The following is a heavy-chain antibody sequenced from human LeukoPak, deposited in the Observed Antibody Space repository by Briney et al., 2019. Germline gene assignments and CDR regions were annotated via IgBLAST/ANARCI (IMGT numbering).Heavy chain of an antibody. CDR1: GFTFGDYA. CDR3: AKATGYLL. D-gene: IGHD1-14*01. CDR2: ISNSDGTT. J-gene: IGHJ4*02. Sequence: GGSLRLSCTASGFTFGDYAMSWFRQAPGKGLEWVSTISNSDGTTYYADSVKGRFTISRDDSENTLSLQMNSLRAEDTAVYYCAKATGYLLWGQGTLVTVSS. V-gene: IGHV3-23*01.